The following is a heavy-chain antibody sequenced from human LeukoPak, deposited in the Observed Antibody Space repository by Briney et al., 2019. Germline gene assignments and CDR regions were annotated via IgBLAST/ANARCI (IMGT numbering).Heavy chain of an antibody. V-gene: IGHV3-30*02. CDR2: IRYDGSNK. CDR3: AKAGSGVVVPAAYLDY. Sequence: PGGSLGLSCAASGFTFSSYGMHWVRQAPGKGLEWVAFIRYDGSNKYYADSVKGRFTISRDNSKNTLYLQMNSLRAEDRAVYHCAKAGSGVVVPAAYLDYWGQGTLVTVSS. CDR1: GFTFSSYG. D-gene: IGHD2-2*01. J-gene: IGHJ4*02.